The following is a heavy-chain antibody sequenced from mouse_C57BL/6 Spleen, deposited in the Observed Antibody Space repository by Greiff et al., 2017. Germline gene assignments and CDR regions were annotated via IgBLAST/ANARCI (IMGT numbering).Heavy chain of an antibody. D-gene: IGHD2-1*01. CDR1: GYTFTSYG. Sequence: QVQLQQSGAELARPGASVKLSCKASGYTFTSYGISWVKQRTGQGLEWIGEIYPRSGNTYYNEKFKGKATLTADKSSSTAYMEVRSLTSDDSAVYFGAVYYGIHYAMDYWGQGTSVTVSA. V-gene: IGHV1-81*01. J-gene: IGHJ4*01. CDR3: AVYYGIHYAMDY. CDR2: IYPRSGNT.